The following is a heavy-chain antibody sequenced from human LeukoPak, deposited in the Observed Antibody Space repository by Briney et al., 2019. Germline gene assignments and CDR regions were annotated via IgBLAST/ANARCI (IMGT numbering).Heavy chain of an antibody. CDR2: IKEDGTEK. CDR1: GFTFSRYW. CDR3: ANEGGGAFDF. V-gene: IGHV3-7*01. J-gene: IGHJ3*01. Sequence: SGGSLRLPCAASGFTFSRYWMSWVRQAPGKGLEWVANIKEDGTEKYYVDSVRGRFTIPRDNAKDSLYLQMNTLRAEDTAIYYCANEGGGAFDFWGQGTMVTVSS.